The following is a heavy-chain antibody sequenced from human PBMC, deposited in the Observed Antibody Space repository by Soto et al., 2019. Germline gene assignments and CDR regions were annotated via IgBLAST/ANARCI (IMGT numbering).Heavy chain of an antibody. J-gene: IGHJ4*02. CDR1: GYTFTNYH. Sequence: QVQLVQSGAEVKKPGASVKVSCKASGYTFTNYHIHWVRQAPGQGLEWKGIINPGRGSTTYAHKFQGRVTMTRDTSTSTVYMELDSLRSDDTAVYFCARISNSLPDYWGQGTLVTVSS. CDR3: ARISNSLPDY. V-gene: IGHV1-46*01. D-gene: IGHD1-1*01. CDR2: INPGRGST.